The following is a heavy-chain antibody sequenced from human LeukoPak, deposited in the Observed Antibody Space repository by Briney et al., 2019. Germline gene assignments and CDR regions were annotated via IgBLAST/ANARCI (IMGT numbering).Heavy chain of an antibody. Sequence: SETLSLTCAVYGGSFSGYYWSWIRQPPGKWLEWIGEINHSGSTNYNPSLKSRVTISVDTSKNQFSLKLGSVTAADTAVYYCANGSGSLFDYWDQGTLVTVSS. V-gene: IGHV4-34*01. D-gene: IGHD3-10*01. CDR1: GGSFSGYY. CDR3: ANGSGSLFDY. J-gene: IGHJ4*02. CDR2: INHSGST.